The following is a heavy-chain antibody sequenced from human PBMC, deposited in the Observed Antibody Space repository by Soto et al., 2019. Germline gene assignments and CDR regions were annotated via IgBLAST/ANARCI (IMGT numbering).Heavy chain of an antibody. CDR3: AKWNYFNSGNWFDP. CDR2: IYYSGST. Sequence: SETLSLTCTVSGGSISSHYWSWIRQPPGKGLEWIGYIYYSGSTNYNASLKSRVTISVDTSKNQFSLKLSSVTAADTAVYYCAKWNYFNSGNWFDPWGQGTLVTVSS. J-gene: IGHJ5*02. D-gene: IGHD1-7*01. CDR1: GGSISSHY. V-gene: IGHV4-59*08.